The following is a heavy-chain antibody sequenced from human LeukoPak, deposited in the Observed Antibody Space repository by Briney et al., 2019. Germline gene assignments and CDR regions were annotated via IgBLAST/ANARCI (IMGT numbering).Heavy chain of an antibody. CDR1: GFTFSSYW. CDR2: IKQDGSEK. Sequence: PGGSLRLSCAASGFTFSSYWMSWVRQAPGKGLEWVANIKQDGSEKYYVDSVKGRFTISRDNANNSLYLQMNSLRAEDTAVYYCARAGYCTNGVCYHAYYYYYGMDVWGQGTTVTVSS. CDR3: ARAGYCTNGVCYHAYYYYYGMDV. D-gene: IGHD2-8*01. V-gene: IGHV3-7*01. J-gene: IGHJ6*02.